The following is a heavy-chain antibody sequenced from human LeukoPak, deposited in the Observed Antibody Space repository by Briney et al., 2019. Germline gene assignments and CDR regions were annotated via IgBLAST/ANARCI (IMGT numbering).Heavy chain of an antibody. CDR2: IYYSGST. D-gene: IGHD1-1*01. Sequence: PSETLSLTCNVSGGSGSSSDYYWGWIRQPPGKGLEWIGSIYYSGSTYCNPSLKNRVTISADTSKNQFSLKLSSVTAADTAVYYCARLQLERRGPWFDPWGQGTLVTVSS. CDR1: GGSGSSSDYY. CDR3: ARLQLERRGPWFDP. V-gene: IGHV4-39*01. J-gene: IGHJ5*02.